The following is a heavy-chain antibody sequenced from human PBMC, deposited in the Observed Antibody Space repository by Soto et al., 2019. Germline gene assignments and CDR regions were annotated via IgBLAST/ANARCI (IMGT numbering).Heavy chain of an antibody. CDR2: IYHSGST. V-gene: IGHV4-4*02. Sequence: SETLFLICAVSGGSVSMNWWSWVRQPPGKGLEWIGEIYHSGSTNYNPSLKSRVTISVDKSKNQFSLKLSSVTAADTAVYYCARVVLGIDYWGQGTLVTVS. CDR3: ARVVLGIDY. D-gene: IGHD3-10*01. J-gene: IGHJ4*02. CDR1: GGSVSMNW.